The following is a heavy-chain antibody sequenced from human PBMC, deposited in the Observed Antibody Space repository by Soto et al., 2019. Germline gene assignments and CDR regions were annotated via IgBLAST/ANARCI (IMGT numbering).Heavy chain of an antibody. J-gene: IGHJ4*02. CDR1: GASISSGGYS. CDR2: IYHSGTT. D-gene: IGHD2-15*01. V-gene: IGHV4-30-2*01. CDR3: ARDLGGNIYY. Sequence: QLQLQASGSGLVKPSQTLSLTCAVSGASISSGGYSWSWIRHPPGKGLEWIGYIYHSGTTYYNPSLKSRVTISVDRSKNQFSLKLSSVTAADTAVYYCARDLGGNIYYWGQGSLVTVSS.